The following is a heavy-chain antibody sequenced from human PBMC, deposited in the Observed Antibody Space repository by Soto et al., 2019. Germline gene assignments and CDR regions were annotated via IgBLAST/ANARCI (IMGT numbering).Heavy chain of an antibody. CDR3: AKDAVAYNGEWDWFDL. V-gene: IGHV3-23*01. D-gene: IGHD3-10*01. Sequence: EVQLLESGGGLVQPGGSLRLSCVASGFTFKNFAMTWVRQAPGKGMEWVSAIGGSGSSANYADSVKGRFTVSRDDSKSTLYHQMSGLRVDDTALYYCAKDAVAYNGEWDWFDLWGQGTLVTVSS. CDR2: IGGSGSSA. CDR1: GFTFKNFA. J-gene: IGHJ5*02.